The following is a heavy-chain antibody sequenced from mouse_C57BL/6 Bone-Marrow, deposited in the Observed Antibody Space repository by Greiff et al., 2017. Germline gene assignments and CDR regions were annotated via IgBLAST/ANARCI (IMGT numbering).Heavy chain of an antibody. CDR3: AREDGYYSAWFAY. CDR1: GYTFTSYW. D-gene: IGHD2-3*01. Sequence: QVQLQQPGAELVKPGASVKLSCKASGYTFTSYWMQWVKQRPGQGLEWIGEIAPSDSYTNYNQKFKGKATLTVDTSSSTAYMQLSSLTSEDSAVYYCAREDGYYSAWFAYWGQGTLVTVSA. J-gene: IGHJ3*01. V-gene: IGHV1-50*01. CDR2: IAPSDSYT.